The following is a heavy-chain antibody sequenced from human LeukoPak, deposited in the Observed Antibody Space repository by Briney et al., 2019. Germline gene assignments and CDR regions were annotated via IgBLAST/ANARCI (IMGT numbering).Heavy chain of an antibody. CDR3: AREIGCSSTSCYNYMDV. J-gene: IGHJ6*03. CDR2: MNPNSGNT. CDR1: GYTFTSYD. Sequence: GASVKVSCKASGYTFTSYDINWVRQATGQGLEWMGWMNPNSGNTGYAQKFQGRVTITADESTSTAYMELSSLRSEDTAVYYCAREIGCSSTSCYNYMDVWGKGTTVTVSS. D-gene: IGHD2-2*02. V-gene: IGHV1-8*01.